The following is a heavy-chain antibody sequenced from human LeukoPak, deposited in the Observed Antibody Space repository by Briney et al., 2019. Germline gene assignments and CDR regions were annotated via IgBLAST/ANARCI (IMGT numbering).Heavy chain of an antibody. CDR1: GGTFSSYA. Sequence: SVKVSCKASGGTFSSYAISWVRQAPGQGLEWMGRIIPILGIANYAQKFQGRVTITADKSTSTAYMELSSLRSEDTAVYYCAREFVLARTGYSYGYSYFDYWGQGTLVTVSS. V-gene: IGHV1-69*04. D-gene: IGHD5-18*01. CDR2: IIPILGIA. J-gene: IGHJ4*02. CDR3: AREFVLARTGYSYGYSYFDY.